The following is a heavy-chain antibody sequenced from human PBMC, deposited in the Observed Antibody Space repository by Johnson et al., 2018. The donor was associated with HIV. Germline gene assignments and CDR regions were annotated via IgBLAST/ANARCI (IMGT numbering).Heavy chain of an antibody. V-gene: IGHV3-53*01. J-gene: IGHJ3*01. Sequence: MQLVESGGGLIQPGGSLRLSCAASGFTVSSNYMSWVRQAPGKGLEWVSIIYSSGNTNYADSVKGRFPISRDISQNTLYLQMNSLRVEDTAVYFCARVAQGPAPSRGYVTGKGNFDVWGQGTMVPVSS. D-gene: IGHD7-27*01. CDR3: ARVAQGPAPSRGYVTGKGNFDV. CDR2: IYSSGNT. CDR1: GFTVSSNY.